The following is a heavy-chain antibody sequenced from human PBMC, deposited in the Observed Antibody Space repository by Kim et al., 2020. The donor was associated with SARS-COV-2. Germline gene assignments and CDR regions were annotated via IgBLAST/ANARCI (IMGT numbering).Heavy chain of an antibody. CDR1: VFTFSSYG. J-gene: IGHJ4*02. V-gene: IGHV3-33*05. D-gene: IGHD6-19*01. CDR3: ASQPPLYSSGLYY. Sequence: GGSLRLSCAASVFTFSSYGMHWVRQAPGKGLEWVAVISYDGSNKYYADSVKGRFTISRDNSKNTLYLQMNSLRAEDTAVYYCASQPPLYSSGLYYWGQGTLVTVSS. CDR2: ISYDGSNK.